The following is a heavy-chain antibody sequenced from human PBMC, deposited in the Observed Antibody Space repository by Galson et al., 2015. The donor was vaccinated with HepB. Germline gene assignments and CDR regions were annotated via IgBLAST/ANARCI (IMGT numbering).Heavy chain of an antibody. CDR1: GFTFSSYP. D-gene: IGHD1-26*01. Sequence: SLRLSCAASGFTFSSYPMHWVRQAPGKGLGWVAVISYDANNKYYADSVKGRFTISRDNSKNTLSLHMNSLGAEDTAVYYCARGRGATYYFDDWGQGTLVTVSS. J-gene: IGHJ4*02. CDR3: ARGRGATYYFDD. CDR2: ISYDANNK. V-gene: IGHV3-30-3*01.